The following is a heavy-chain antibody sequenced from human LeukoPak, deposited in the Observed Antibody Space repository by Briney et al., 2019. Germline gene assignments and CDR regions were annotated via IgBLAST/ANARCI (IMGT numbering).Heavy chain of an antibody. CDR3: AKRVVIRSTDYFYYYIHV. Sequence: GGPLRLPCEASGFSFSDYGMHWVRQAPGKGLEGVAFIRYNGDNKYYADSVKGRFTVSRDNSQSTLYLQMNSLRVEDTAVYYCAKRVVIRSTDYFYYYIHVWGKGTTVTVSS. D-gene: IGHD3-3*01. CDR1: GFSFSDYG. J-gene: IGHJ6*03. CDR2: IRYNGDNK. V-gene: IGHV3-30*02.